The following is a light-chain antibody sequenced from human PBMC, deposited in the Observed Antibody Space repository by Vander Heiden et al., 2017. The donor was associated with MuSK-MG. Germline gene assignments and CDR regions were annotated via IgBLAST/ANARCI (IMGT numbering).Light chain of an antibody. Sequence: DIQLTQSPSFLSASVGDRVTITCRASQGISSHLAWYQQRPGKAPKSLIYAASTLQSGVPSRFSGSGSGTEFSLTISSLQPEDFATYYCQQLNSYPITFGQGTRLEIK. J-gene: IGKJ5*01. CDR2: AAS. CDR1: QGISSH. V-gene: IGKV1-9*01. CDR3: QQLNSYPIT.